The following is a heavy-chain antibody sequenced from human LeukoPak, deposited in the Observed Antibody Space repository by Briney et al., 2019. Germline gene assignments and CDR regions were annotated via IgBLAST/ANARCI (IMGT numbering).Heavy chain of an antibody. CDR3: ARSITGTTGLYYYYGMDV. CDR2: IYYSGST. Sequence: SETLSLTCTVSGGSISSGDYSWSWIRQPPGKGLEWIGYIYYSGSTYYNPSLKSRVTISVDTSKNQFSLKLSSVTAADTAVYYCARSITGTTGLYYYYGMDVWGQGTTVTVSS. CDR1: GGSISSGDYS. D-gene: IGHD1-7*01. V-gene: IGHV4-30-4*01. J-gene: IGHJ6*02.